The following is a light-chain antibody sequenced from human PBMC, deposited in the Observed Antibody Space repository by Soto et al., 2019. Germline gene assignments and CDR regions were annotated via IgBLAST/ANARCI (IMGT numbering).Light chain of an antibody. CDR1: SGSVSTSYY. Sequence: QAVVTQEPSFSVSPGRTVTLTCGLSSGSVSTSYYPSWYQQTPGQAPRTLIYSTNTRSSGVPDRFSGSILGNKAALTITGPQADNEADYYCEMYMGSGIWVFGGGTKLTVL. CDR3: EMYMGSGIWV. V-gene: IGLV8-61*01. J-gene: IGLJ3*02. CDR2: STN.